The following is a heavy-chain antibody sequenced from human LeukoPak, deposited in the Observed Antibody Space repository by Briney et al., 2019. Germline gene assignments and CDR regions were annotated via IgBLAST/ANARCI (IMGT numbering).Heavy chain of an antibody. CDR1: GFTVSSNY. D-gene: IGHD3-10*01. J-gene: IGHJ4*02. V-gene: IGHV3-53*01. Sequence: GGSLRLSCAVSGFTVSSNYMTWVRQAPGKGLEWVSVIYSGGNTYYADSVKGRFTISRDNSKNTLYLQMHSLRAEDTAVYYCARDGYSSGSHDYWGQGTLVTVSS. CDR3: ARDGYSSGSHDY. CDR2: IYSGGNT.